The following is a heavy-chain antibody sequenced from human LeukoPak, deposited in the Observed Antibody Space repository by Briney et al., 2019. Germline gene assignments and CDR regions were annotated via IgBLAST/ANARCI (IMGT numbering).Heavy chain of an antibody. V-gene: IGHV4-59*08. J-gene: IGHJ5*02. CDR2: IYYSGST. CDR3: ARHPYYYDSSGLNWFDP. D-gene: IGHD3-22*01. CDR1: GGSISSYY. Sequence: SETLSPTCTVSGGSISSYYWSWIRQPPGKGLEWIGYIYYSGSTNYNPSLKSRVTISVDTSKNQFSLKLSSVTAADTAVYYCARHPYYYDSSGLNWFDPWGQGTLVTVSS.